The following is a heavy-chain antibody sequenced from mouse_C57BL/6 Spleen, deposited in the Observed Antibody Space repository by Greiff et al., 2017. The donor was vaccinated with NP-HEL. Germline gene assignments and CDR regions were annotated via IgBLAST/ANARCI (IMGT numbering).Heavy chain of an antibody. D-gene: IGHD1-1*01. J-gene: IGHJ2*01. Sequence: VQLQQPGAELVKPGASVKLSCKASGYTFTSYWMHWVKQRPGQGLEWIGVIHPNSGSTNYNEKFKSKATMTVDKSSSTAYMQLSSLTSEDSAVYYCARWSYQVGYFDYWGQGTTLTVSS. CDR3: ARWSYQVGYFDY. CDR1: GYTFTSYW. V-gene: IGHV1-64*01. CDR2: IHPNSGST.